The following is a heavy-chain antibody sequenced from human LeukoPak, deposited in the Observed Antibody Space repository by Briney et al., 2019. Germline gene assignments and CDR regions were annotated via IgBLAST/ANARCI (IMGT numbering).Heavy chain of an antibody. J-gene: IGHJ4*02. D-gene: IGHD1-14*01. V-gene: IGHV3-53*01. CDR2: IYSGGAI. Sequence: GGSLRLSCVAPGFGVGSNYMSWVRQAPGKGLEWVSLIYSGGAIRYADSVKGRFTISRDSSKNTLYLQMNDLTVEDTARYYCARRPGNWGQGILVTVSS. CDR3: ARRPGN. CDR1: GFGVGSNY.